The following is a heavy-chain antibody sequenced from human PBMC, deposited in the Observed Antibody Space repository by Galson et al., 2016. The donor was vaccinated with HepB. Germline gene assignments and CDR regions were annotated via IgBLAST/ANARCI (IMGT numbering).Heavy chain of an antibody. D-gene: IGHD6-13*01. Sequence: SLRLSCAASGFTFSRHGMHWVRQAPGKGLEWVAVISYDGSIKYYVDSVKGRFPIPRDNAKNSLYLQMSSLRAEDTAVYYCARDYKKQLDAFDIWGQGTMVTVSS. CDR2: ISYDGSIK. J-gene: IGHJ3*02. CDR3: ARDYKKQLDAFDI. CDR1: GFTFSRHG. V-gene: IGHV3-30*03.